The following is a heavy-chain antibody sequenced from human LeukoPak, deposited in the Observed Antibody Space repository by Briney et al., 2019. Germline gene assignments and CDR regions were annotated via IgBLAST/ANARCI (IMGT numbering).Heavy chain of an antibody. CDR3: ATGYCSSTNCRIDY. CDR2: ISNYNANT. V-gene: IGHV1-18*01. D-gene: IGHD2-2*03. Sequence: EASVKVSCKASGYIFTNYGFGWVRQAPGQGLEWLGWISNYNANTNYAQKFLGRVTMTTDTYTTTGYMELRSLRSDDTAVYYCATGYCSSTNCRIDYWGQGTLVSVSS. J-gene: IGHJ4*02. CDR1: GYIFTNYG.